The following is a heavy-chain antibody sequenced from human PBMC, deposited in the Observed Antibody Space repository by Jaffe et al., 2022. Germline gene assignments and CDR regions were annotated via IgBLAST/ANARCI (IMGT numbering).Heavy chain of an antibody. D-gene: IGHD3-3*01. CDR2: IYPGDSDT. CDR3: ATLRFLEWSPKGNWFDP. V-gene: IGHV5-51*03. Sequence: EVQLVQSGAEVKKPGESLKISCKGSGYSFTSYWIGWVRQMPGKGLEWMGIIYPGDSDTRYSPSFQGQVTISADKSISTAYLQWSSLKASDTAMYYCATLRFLEWSPKGNWFDPWGQGTLVTVSS. J-gene: IGHJ5*02. CDR1: GYSFTSYW.